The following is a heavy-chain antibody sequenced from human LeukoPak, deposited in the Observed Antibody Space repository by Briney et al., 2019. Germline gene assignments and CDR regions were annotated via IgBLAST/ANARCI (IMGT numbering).Heavy chain of an antibody. CDR2: IYSGGST. CDR1: GFSVSSNY. D-gene: IGHD5-24*01. Sequence: AGGSLRLSCAASGFSVSSNYMSWVRQAPGKGLEWVSVIYSGGSTYYADSVKGRFTISRHNSKNTLYLQMNSLRAEDTAVYYCARYRDGYNSYYFDYWGQGTLVTVSS. J-gene: IGHJ4*02. CDR3: ARYRDGYNSYYFDY. V-gene: IGHV3-53*04.